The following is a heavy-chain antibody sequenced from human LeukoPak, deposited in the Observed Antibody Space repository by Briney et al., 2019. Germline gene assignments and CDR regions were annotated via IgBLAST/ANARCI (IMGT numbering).Heavy chain of an antibody. D-gene: IGHD3-10*01. J-gene: IGHJ6*04. CDR3: ATDLEGSGSSGRYYYYGMDV. Sequence: ASVKVSCKVSGYTLTELSMHWVRQAPGKGFEWMGGFDPEDCETIYAQKFQGRVTMTEDTSTDTAYMELSSLRSEDTAVYYCATDLEGSGSSGRYYYYGMDVWGKGTTVTVSS. CDR2: FDPEDCET. V-gene: IGHV1-24*01. CDR1: GYTLTELS.